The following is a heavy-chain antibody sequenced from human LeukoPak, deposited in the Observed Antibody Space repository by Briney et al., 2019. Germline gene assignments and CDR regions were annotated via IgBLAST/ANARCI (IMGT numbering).Heavy chain of an antibody. J-gene: IGHJ4*02. CDR1: GFTFSSYA. Sequence: GSLRLSCAASGFTFSSYAMHWVRQAPGKGLEWVAVISYDGSNKYYADSVKGRFTISRDNSKNTLYLQMNSLRAEDTAVYYCARDRIAAAAPNLGGEYWGQGTLVTVSS. CDR2: ISYDGSNK. V-gene: IGHV3-30-3*01. D-gene: IGHD6-13*01. CDR3: ARDRIAAAAPNLGGEY.